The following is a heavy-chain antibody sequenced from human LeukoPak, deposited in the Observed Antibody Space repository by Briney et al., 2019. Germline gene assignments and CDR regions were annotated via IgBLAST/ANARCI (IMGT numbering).Heavy chain of an antibody. CDR1: GGSFSGYY. Sequence: SETLSLTCAVYGGSFSGYYWSWIRQPPGKGLEWIGEINHSGSTNYNPSLKSRVTISVDTSKNQFSLKLSSVTAADTAVYYCARSVVVPAARGSDAFDIWGQGTMVTVSS. CDR3: ARSVVVPAARGSDAFDI. J-gene: IGHJ3*02. V-gene: IGHV4-34*01. CDR2: INHSGST. D-gene: IGHD2-2*01.